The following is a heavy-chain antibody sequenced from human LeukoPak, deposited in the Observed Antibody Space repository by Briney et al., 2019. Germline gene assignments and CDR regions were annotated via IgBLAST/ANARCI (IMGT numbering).Heavy chain of an antibody. J-gene: IGHJ4*02. D-gene: IGHD1-26*01. CDR1: GFTFSSYA. V-gene: IGHV3-23*01. Sequence: GGSLRLSCAASGFTFSSYAMSWVRQPPGKGLEWVSAISGSGGSTYYADSVKGRFTISRDNSKNTLYLQMNSLRAEDSAVYYCAKDRFASGDFDYWGQGTLVTVSS. CDR2: ISGSGGST. CDR3: AKDRFASGDFDY.